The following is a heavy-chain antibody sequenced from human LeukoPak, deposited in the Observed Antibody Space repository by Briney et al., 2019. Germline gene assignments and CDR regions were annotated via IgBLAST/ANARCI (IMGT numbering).Heavy chain of an antibody. J-gene: IGHJ3*01. V-gene: IGHV3-30*04. Sequence: GGSLRLSCTASGFTISGDAMRWVRQAPGKGLQCVAHISFDGSYTYYADSVKGRFTISRDNSKNTPYLQMNSLRNDDTALFYCARETLDALDLWGPGTLVTVSS. CDR3: ARETLDALDL. CDR2: ISFDGSYT. CDR1: GFTISGDA.